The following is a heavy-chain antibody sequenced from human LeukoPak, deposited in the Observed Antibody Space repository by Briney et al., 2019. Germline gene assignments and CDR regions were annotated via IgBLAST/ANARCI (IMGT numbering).Heavy chain of an antibody. V-gene: IGHV4-31*03. J-gene: IGHJ6*02. CDR2: IYYSGST. D-gene: IGHD2-2*01. Sequence: SQTLSPTCTVSGGSISSGGYYWSWIRQHPGKGLEWIGYIYYSGSTYYNPSLKSRVTISVDTSKNQFSLKLSSVTAADTAVYYCARLGSSTSYYYYYGMDVWGQGTTVTVSS. CDR1: GGSISSGGYY. CDR3: ARLGSSTSYYYYYGMDV.